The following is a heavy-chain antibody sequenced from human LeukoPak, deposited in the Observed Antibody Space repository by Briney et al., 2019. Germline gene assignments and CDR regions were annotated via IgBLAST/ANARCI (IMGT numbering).Heavy chain of an antibody. V-gene: IGHV3-30-3*01. CDR3: ARRGVVGSTTEFAFDH. Sequence: GRSLRLSCAASGFTFSSYAMHWVRQAPGKGLEWVSVISSNGNTKYYADSVKGRFTVSRDNSKNTLYLQMDSLRAEDTAVYYCARRGVVGSTTEFAFDHWGQGTLVTVSS. J-gene: IGHJ4*02. CDR1: GFTFSSYA. D-gene: IGHD1-26*01. CDR2: ISSNGNTK.